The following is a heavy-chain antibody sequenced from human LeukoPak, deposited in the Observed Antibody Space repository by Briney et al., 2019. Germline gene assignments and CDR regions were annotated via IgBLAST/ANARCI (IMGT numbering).Heavy chain of an antibody. CDR3: AGSLGYCTSNVCYLKY. CDR2: ISAQHGQT. D-gene: IGHD2-8*01. CDR1: GYSENFYG. J-gene: IGHJ4*02. V-gene: IGHV1-18*01. Sequence: GASVKVSCKTSGYSENFYGITGVRQVAGQGVEWRGWISAQHGQTEYAPNSQDRVTMTTDTYTNTAYMGLRSLRSDDTAVYYCAGSLGYCTSNVCYLKYWGQGTLVTVSS.